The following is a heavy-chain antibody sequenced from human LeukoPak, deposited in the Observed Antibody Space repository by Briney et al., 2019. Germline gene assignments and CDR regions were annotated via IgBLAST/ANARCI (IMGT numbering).Heavy chain of an antibody. Sequence: ASVKVSCKTSGYRFSEYYIHWLRQAPGQGLEWMGWINPHNGGTNYAQRFQGRVTMTRATSISTAYMEVTTLRSDDTAVYYCARVDGAIIAFPFESWGQGTSVIVSS. CDR3: ARVDGAIIAFPFES. J-gene: IGHJ4*02. V-gene: IGHV1-2*02. CDR1: GYRFSEYY. CDR2: INPHNGGT. D-gene: IGHD4/OR15-4a*01.